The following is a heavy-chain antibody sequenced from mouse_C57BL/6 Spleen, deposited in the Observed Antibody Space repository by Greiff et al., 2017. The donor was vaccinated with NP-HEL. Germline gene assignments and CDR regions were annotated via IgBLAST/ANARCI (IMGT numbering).Heavy chain of an antibody. CDR1: GFSLSTSGMG. V-gene: IGHV8-12*01. Sequence: QVTLKESGPGILQSSQTLSLTCSFSGFSLSTSGMGVSWIRQPSGKGLEWLAHIYWDDDKRYNPSLKSRLTLSKDTSRNQVFLKITSVDTADTATYYCARSPITTVVATGYYAMDYWGQGTSVTVSS. CDR2: IYWDDDK. J-gene: IGHJ4*01. D-gene: IGHD1-1*01. CDR3: ARSPITTVVATGYYAMDY.